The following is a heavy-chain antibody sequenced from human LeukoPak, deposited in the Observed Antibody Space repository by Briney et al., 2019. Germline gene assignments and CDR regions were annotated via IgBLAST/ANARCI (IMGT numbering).Heavy chain of an antibody. CDR2: IIPIFGTA. V-gene: IGHV1-69*06. D-gene: IGHD2-8*01. CDR3: ARPKKYEFDP. J-gene: IGHJ5*02. Sequence: GSSVKVSCKASGGTFSSYAISWVRQAPGQGLEWMGGIIPIFGTANYAQKFQGRVTIAADKSTSTAYMELSSLRSEDTAVYYCARPKKYEFDPWGQGTLVTVSS. CDR1: GGTFSSYA.